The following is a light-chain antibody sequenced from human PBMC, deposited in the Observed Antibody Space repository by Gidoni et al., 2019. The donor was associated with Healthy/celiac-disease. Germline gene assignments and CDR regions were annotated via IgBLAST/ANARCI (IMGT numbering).Light chain of an antibody. V-gene: IGKV3D-15*01. CDR2: GAS. Sequence: EIVMTQSLATLSVSPGERATLSCRASQSVRSNLAWYQQKPGQPPRRLSYGASTRATGIPARFSGSGSGTEFTLTISSLQSEDFAVYYCQQYNNWPPGKTFGQGTKVEIK. CDR1: QSVRSN. CDR3: QQYNNWPPGKT. J-gene: IGKJ1*01.